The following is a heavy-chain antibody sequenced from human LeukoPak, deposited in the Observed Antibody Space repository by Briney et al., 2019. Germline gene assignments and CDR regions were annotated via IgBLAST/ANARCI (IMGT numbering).Heavy chain of an antibody. CDR2: ISGRSSHV. Sequence: GGSLRLSCSASGFSFSNYDVNWVRQAPGKGLGWVSAISGRSSHVYYGESVKGRFTISRDNAKNSLYLQMDSLGVEDTAVYYCGRAFPPLRTSSAGDLWGQGTLVTVSS. D-gene: IGHD3-16*01. CDR3: GRAFPPLRTSSAGDL. V-gene: IGHV3-21*01. J-gene: IGHJ1*01. CDR1: GFSFSNYD.